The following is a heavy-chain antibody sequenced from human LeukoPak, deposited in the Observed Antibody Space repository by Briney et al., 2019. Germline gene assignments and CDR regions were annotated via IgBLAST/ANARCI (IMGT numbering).Heavy chain of an antibody. V-gene: IGHV4-34*01. Sequence: SETLSLTCAVYGGSFSGYYWSWIRQPPGKGLEWLGEINHSGSTNYNPSLKSRVTISVDTSKNQFSLKLSSVTAADTAVYYCARGRLTYYYGSGGDKKYYFDYWGQGTLVTVSS. CDR2: INHSGST. CDR3: ARGRLTYYYGSGGDKKYYFDY. D-gene: IGHD3-10*01. CDR1: GGSFSGYY. J-gene: IGHJ4*02.